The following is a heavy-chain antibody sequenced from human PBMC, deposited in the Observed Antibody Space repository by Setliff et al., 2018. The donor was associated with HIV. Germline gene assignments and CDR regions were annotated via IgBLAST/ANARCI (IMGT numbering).Heavy chain of an antibody. D-gene: IGHD5-18*01. V-gene: IGHV4-39*01. CDR2: IYYSGST. CDR1: GGSIRSSTYY. J-gene: IGHJ6*03. CDR3: VRHTRDTSLAHYYYYIDV. Sequence: SETLSLTCTVSGGSIRSSTYYWGWIRQPPGKGLEWIGSIYYSGSTYYNPSLKSRVSISVDTSKNQFSLNVNSVTAPDTAVYYCVRHTRDTSLAHYYYYIDVWGKGTTVTVSS.